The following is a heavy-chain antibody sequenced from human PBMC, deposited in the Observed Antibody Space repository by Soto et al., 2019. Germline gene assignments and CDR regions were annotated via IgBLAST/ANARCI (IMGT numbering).Heavy chain of an antibody. V-gene: IGHV3-30-3*01. J-gene: IGHJ5*02. D-gene: IGHD2-15*01. Sequence: QVQLVESGGGVVQPGRSLRLSCAASGFTFSSYAMHWVRQAPGKGLEWVAVISYDGSNKYYADSVKGRFTISRDNSKNTLYLQMNSLSAEDTAVYYCASGGSSLNPCGQGTLVTVSS. CDR2: ISYDGSNK. CDR1: GFTFSSYA. CDR3: ASGGSSLNP.